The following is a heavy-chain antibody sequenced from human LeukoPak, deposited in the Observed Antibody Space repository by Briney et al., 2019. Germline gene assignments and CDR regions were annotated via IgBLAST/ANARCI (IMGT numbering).Heavy chain of an antibody. CDR1: GFTFSSYD. J-gene: IGHJ4*02. CDR3: ARGTLGAWGW. V-gene: IGHV3-21*01. CDR2: ISSSSNYI. Sequence: GGSLRLSCAASGFTFSSYDMNGVCHTPGKRLEWVSSISSSSNYIHYTDSVKGQFTIPRDNAKNSLYLQMNSLRAEDTAVYFCARGTLGAWGWWGQGTLVTVSS. D-gene: IGHD6-19*01.